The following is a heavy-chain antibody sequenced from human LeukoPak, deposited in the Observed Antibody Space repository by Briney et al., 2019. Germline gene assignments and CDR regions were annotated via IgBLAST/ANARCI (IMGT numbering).Heavy chain of an antibody. CDR2: IIPIFGTA. CDR1: GYTFTSYG. CDR3: ATPNYDFWSGSYYYYMDV. J-gene: IGHJ6*03. Sequence: GASVKVSCKASGYTFTSYGISWVRQAPGQGLEWMGGIIPIFGTANYAQKFQGRVTITADESTSTAYMELSSLRSEDTAVYYCATPNYDFWSGSYYYYMDVWGKGTTVTVSS. V-gene: IGHV1-69*13. D-gene: IGHD3-3*01.